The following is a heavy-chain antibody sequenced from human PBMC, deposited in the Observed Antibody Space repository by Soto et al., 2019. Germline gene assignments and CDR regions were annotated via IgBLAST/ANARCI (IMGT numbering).Heavy chain of an antibody. Sequence: QVQLQQWGAGPLRPLETLSLTCGVSGGSFSGYYWAWIRQSPGKGLEWIGEINDRGSINYNPSLKSRVSISVDTSKNHYSLNLRSVTAADTAVYYCARESHEIWTGPPWDWDFDLCGRGTLVTVSS. CDR2: INDRGSI. D-gene: IGHD3-9*01. CDR3: ARESHEIWTGPPWDWDFDL. CDR1: GGSFSGYY. V-gene: IGHV4-34*01. J-gene: IGHJ2*01.